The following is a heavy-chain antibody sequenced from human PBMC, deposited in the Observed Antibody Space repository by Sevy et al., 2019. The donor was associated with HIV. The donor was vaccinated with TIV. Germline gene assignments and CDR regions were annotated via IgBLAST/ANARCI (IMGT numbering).Heavy chain of an antibody. J-gene: IGHJ4*02. Sequence: GGSLRLSCEASGFTFSSYAMHWVRQAPGKGLEWVAVISYDEIHKDYADSVKVRFTISRDISKNTLYLQMNSLRAEDTAVYYCARDLPHLLPWELSRGSDYWGQGTLVTVSS. CDR1: GFTFSSYA. V-gene: IGHV3-30*04. D-gene: IGHD1-26*01. CDR2: ISYDEIHK. CDR3: ARDLPHLLPWELSRGSDY.